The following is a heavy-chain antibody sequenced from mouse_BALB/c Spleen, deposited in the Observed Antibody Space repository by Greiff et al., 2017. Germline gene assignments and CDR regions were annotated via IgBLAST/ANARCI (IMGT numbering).Heavy chain of an antibody. Sequence: QVQLQQSGAELVRPGVSVKISCKGSGYTFTDYAMHWVKQSHAKSLEWIGVISTYYGDASYNQKFKGKATMTVDKSSSTAYMELARLTSEDSAIYYCAREDDYDGAWFAYWGQGTLVTVSA. CDR2: ISTYYGDA. V-gene: IGHV1S137*01. D-gene: IGHD2-4*01. CDR1: GYTFTDYA. CDR3: AREDDYDGAWFAY. J-gene: IGHJ3*01.